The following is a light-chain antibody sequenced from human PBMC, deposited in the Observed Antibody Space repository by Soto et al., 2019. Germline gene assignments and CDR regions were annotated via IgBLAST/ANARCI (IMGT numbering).Light chain of an antibody. Sequence: EILMTQSPATLSVSPGERATLSCRASQSVSSNLAWYQQKPGQAPRLLIYGASTRATGIPARFSGSGSGTEFTLTISSLQSEDFAVYYCQQYKNGWTFGQGTKVDIK. CDR1: QSVSSN. V-gene: IGKV3-15*01. CDR2: GAS. J-gene: IGKJ1*01. CDR3: QQYKNGWT.